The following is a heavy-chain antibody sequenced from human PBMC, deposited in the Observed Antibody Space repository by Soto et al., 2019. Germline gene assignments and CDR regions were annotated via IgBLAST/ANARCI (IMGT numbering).Heavy chain of an antibody. Sequence: SLRLSCAASGFTFSNAWMSWVRQSPWKGLEWVGRIKSKTDGGTTDYAAPVKGRFTISRDDSKNTLYLQMNSLKTEDTAVYYCTTAYNWNSGVFDYWGQGTLVTVSS. J-gene: IGHJ4*02. D-gene: IGHD1-7*01. CDR3: TTAYNWNSGVFDY. V-gene: IGHV3-15*01. CDR1: GFTFSNAW. CDR2: IKSKTDGGTT.